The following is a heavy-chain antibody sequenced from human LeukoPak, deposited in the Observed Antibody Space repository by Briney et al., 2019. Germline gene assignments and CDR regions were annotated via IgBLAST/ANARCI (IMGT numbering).Heavy chain of an antibody. CDR3: ARDRGGYDYYYFYYMEV. Sequence: GGSLRLSCAVSGFSVSGYWMTWVRQAPGKGLEWVSTIHRGGNTYYADSVKGRFTVSRDKSEDTLYLQMNSLRAEDTAVYFCARDRGGYDYYYFYYMEVWGKGTTVTVSS. CDR1: GFSVSGYW. J-gene: IGHJ6*03. D-gene: IGHD1-26*01. V-gene: IGHV3-66*02. CDR2: IHRGGNT.